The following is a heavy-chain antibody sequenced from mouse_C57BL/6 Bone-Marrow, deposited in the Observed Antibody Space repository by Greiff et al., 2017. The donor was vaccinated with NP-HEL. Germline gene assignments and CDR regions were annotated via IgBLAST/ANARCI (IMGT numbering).Heavy chain of an antibody. V-gene: IGHV5-15*01. Sequence: EVKLMESGGGLVQPGGSLKLSCAASGFTFSDYGMAWVRQAPRKGPEWVAFISNLAYSIYYADTVTGRFTISSENAKNTLYLEMSSRSSEDTAMYYCARLRGLLDYAMDYWGQGTSVTVSS. CDR3: ARLRGLLDYAMDY. CDR2: ISNLAYSI. J-gene: IGHJ4*01. CDR1: GFTFSDYG. D-gene: IGHD2-3*01.